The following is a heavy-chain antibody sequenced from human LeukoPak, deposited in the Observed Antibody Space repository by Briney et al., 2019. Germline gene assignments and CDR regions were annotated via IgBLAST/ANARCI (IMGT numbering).Heavy chain of an antibody. CDR2: INAGNGNR. Sequence: ASVKVSCKASGYTFTSYAMHWVRQAPGQRLEWMGWINAGNGNRKYSQKFQGRVTITRDTSASTAYMELSSLRSEDTAVYYCARDDGSSGYYPTIPNFDYWGQGTLVTVSS. CDR3: ARDDGSSGYYPTIPNFDY. V-gene: IGHV1-3*01. D-gene: IGHD3-22*01. CDR1: GYTFTSYA. J-gene: IGHJ4*02.